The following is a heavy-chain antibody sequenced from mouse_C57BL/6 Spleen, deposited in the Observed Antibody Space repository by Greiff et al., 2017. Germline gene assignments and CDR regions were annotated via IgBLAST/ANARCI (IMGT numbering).Heavy chain of an antibody. D-gene: IGHD2-14*01. J-gene: IGHJ3*01. CDR2: IRLKSDNYAT. V-gene: IGHV6-3*01. CDR3: TNEEYDGGGFAD. Sequence: EVMLVESGGGLVQPGGSMKLSCVASGFTFRNYWMNWVRQSPEKGLEWVAQIRLKSDNYATHYAESVKGRFTISRDDSKSSVYLQMNNIRAEDTVIYYCTNEEYDGGGFADWGQGTLVTVSA. CDR1: GFTFRNYW.